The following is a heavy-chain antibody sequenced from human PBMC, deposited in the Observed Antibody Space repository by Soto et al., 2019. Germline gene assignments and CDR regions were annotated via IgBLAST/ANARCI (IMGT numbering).Heavy chain of an antibody. J-gene: IGHJ6*02. V-gene: IGHV3-21*01. CDR1: GFTFSSYV. CDR2: INTNGGSR. CDR3: ARSSSSGDV. D-gene: IGHD2-2*01. Sequence: GGSLRLSCAASGFTFSSYVMNWVRQAPGTGLEWVSSINTNGGSRYYADPVRGRFTISRDNAKNSLYLQMDSLRDDDTARYYCARSSSSGDVWGQGTRVTVSS.